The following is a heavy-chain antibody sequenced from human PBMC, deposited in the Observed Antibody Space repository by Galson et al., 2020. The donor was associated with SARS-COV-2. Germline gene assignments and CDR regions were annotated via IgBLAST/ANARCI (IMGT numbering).Heavy chain of an antibody. Sequence: ASVKVSCKASGYTFTGYYMHWVRQAPGQWLEWMGWINPNSGGTNYAQKFQGRVTMTRDTSISTAYMELSRLRSDDTAVYYCASIFWNLSLGDYWGQGTLVTVSS. J-gene: IGHJ4*02. CDR3: ASIFWNLSLGDY. CDR2: INPNSGGT. V-gene: IGHV1-2*02. CDR1: GYTFTGYY. D-gene: IGHD1-7*01.